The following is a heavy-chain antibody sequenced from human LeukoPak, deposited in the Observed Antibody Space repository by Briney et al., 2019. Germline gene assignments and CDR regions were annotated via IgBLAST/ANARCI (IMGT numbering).Heavy chain of an antibody. J-gene: IGHJ4*02. CDR3: ARGRAAKLDY. CDR2: INHSGST. Sequence: SETLSLTCAVYGGSFSGYYWSWIRQPPGKGLEWIGEINHSGSTNYNPSLKSRVTMSVDTSKNQFSLKLSSVTAADTAVYYCARGRAAKLDYWGQGTLVTVSS. CDR1: GGSFSGYY. V-gene: IGHV4-34*01. D-gene: IGHD2-15*01.